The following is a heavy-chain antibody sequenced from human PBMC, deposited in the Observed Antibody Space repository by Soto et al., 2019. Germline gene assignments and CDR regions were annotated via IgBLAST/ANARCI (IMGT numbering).Heavy chain of an antibody. D-gene: IGHD1-26*01. CDR3: AKDGRSSFYATDYYYYGMDV. Sequence: PGGSLRLSCAASGFTFSSYGMHWVRQAPGKGLEWVAVISYDGSNKYYADSVKGRFTISRDNSKNTLYLQMNSLRAEDTAVYYCAKDGRSSFYATDYYYYGMDVWGQGTTVTVSS. J-gene: IGHJ6*02. V-gene: IGHV3-30*18. CDR2: ISYDGSNK. CDR1: GFTFSSYG.